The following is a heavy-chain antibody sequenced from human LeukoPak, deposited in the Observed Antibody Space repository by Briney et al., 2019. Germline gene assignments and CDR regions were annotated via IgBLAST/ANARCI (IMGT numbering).Heavy chain of an antibody. J-gene: IGHJ4*02. V-gene: IGHV4-34*01. Sequence: PSETLSLTCAVYGGSFSGYDWSWIRQPPGKGLEWIGEINHSGSTNYNPSLKSRVTISVDTSKNQFSLKLSSVTAADTAVYYCARHGSSSWYWGFDYWGQGTLVTVSS. CDR1: GGSFSGYD. CDR2: INHSGST. CDR3: ARHGSSSWYWGFDY. D-gene: IGHD6-13*01.